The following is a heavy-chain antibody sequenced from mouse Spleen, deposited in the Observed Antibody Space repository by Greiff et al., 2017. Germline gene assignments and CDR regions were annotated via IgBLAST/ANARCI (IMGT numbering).Heavy chain of an antibody. V-gene: IGHV1-15*01. J-gene: IGHJ3*01. CDR3: ARTYDYDGFAY. D-gene: IGHD2-4*01. CDR1: GYTFTDYE. CDR2: IDPETGGT. Sequence: QVQLQQSGAELVRPGASVTLSCKASGYTFTDYEMHWVKQTPVHGLEWIGAIDPETGGTAYNQKFKGKAILTADKSSSTAYMELRSLTSEDSAVYYCARTYDYDGFAYWGQGTLVTVSA.